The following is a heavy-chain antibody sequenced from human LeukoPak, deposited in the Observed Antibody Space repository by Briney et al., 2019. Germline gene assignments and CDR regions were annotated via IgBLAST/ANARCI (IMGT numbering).Heavy chain of an antibody. V-gene: IGHV3-23*01. CDR2: TSGSGDKT. Sequence: PGGSLRLSCAASGFTFSSYAMSWVRQAPGKGLEWVSATSGSGDKTYYADSVKGRFTISRDNSKNTVYLQMNRLRIEDTAEYYCAKEGEGYNYGYAYWGQGTLVTVSS. D-gene: IGHD5-18*01. CDR3: AKEGEGYNYGYAY. CDR1: GFTFSSYA. J-gene: IGHJ4*02.